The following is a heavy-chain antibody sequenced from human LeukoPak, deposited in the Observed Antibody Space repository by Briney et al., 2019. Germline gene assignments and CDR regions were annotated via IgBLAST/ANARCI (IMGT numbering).Heavy chain of an antibody. V-gene: IGHV3-7*02. Sequence: PGGSLRLSCAASGFAFGSRWMSWARQAPEKGLAWVAHIKPDGTETYFVDSVKGRFTVSRDNAKNSVYLQMNSLGAGDTGIYYCVTMSRSSDWYVGGQGTLVTVSS. CDR1: GFAFGSRW. J-gene: IGHJ4*02. D-gene: IGHD6-19*01. CDR3: VTMSRSSDWYV. CDR2: IKPDGTET.